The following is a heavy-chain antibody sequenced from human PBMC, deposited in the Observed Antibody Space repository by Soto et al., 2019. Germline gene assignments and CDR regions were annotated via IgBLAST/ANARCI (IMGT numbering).Heavy chain of an antibody. D-gene: IGHD3-3*01. CDR1: GFTFTSSA. Sequence: ASVKVSCKASGFTFTSSAMQWVRQARGQRLEWIGWIVVGSGNTNYAQKFQERVTITRDMSTSTAYMELSSLRSEDTAVYYCAALTGSITIIDYWGQGTLVTVSS. CDR2: IVVGSGNT. V-gene: IGHV1-58*02. CDR3: AALTGSITIIDY. J-gene: IGHJ4*02.